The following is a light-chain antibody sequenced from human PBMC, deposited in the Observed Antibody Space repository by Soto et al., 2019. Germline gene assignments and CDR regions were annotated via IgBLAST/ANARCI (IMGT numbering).Light chain of an antibody. J-gene: IGKJ1*01. CDR1: QSIDKY. V-gene: IGKV1-39*01. CDR2: AAS. CDR3: QQTYIAPRA. Sequence: DIQLTQSPSSLSASVGGRVTITCRASQSIDKYIHWYQEKPEKVPKLLIYAASSLASGVPSRFSGSGSGAVFTLTISSLQPEDFAIYYCQQTYIAPRAFGQGTKVDIK.